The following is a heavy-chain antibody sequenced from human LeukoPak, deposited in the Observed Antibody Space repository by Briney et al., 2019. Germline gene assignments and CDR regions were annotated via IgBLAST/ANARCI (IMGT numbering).Heavy chain of an antibody. CDR2: IYTSGST. D-gene: IGHD3-10*01. Sequence: SQTLSLTCTVSGGSISSGSYYWSWIRQPAGKGLEWIERIYTSGSTNYNPSLKSRVTISVNTSKNQFSLKLSSVTAADTAGYYCARGAGAFDYWGQGTLVTVSS. V-gene: IGHV4-61*02. J-gene: IGHJ4*02. CDR1: GGSISSGSYY. CDR3: ARGAGAFDY.